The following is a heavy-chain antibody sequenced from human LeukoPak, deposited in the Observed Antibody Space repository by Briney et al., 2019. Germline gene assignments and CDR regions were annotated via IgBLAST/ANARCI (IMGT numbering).Heavy chain of an antibody. CDR1: GFTFRTFW. CDR2: ISPDGRST. J-gene: IGHJ4*02. Sequence: QPGGSLRLSCVASGFTFRTFWMHWVRQAPGKGLVWVSRISPDGRSTTYADSMKGRFTISRDNNKNSLSLQMNSLRTEDSALYYCVKDIAPGWNSEYWGQGTLVTVSS. CDR3: VKDIAPGWNSEY. V-gene: IGHV3-74*03. D-gene: IGHD1-7*01.